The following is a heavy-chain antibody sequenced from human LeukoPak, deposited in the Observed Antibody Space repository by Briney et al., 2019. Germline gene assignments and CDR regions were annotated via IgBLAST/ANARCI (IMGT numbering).Heavy chain of an antibody. V-gene: IGHV4-39*07. CDR3: ARERDRNWFDP. J-gene: IGHJ5*02. Sequence: PSETLSLTCTVSGGSISSSSYYWGWIRQPPGKGLEWIGSNYYSGSTYYNPSLKSRVTISVDTSKNQFSLKLSSVTAADTAVYYCARERDRNWFDPWGQGTLVTVSS. CDR2: NYYSGST. CDR1: GGSISSSSYY. D-gene: IGHD1-14*01.